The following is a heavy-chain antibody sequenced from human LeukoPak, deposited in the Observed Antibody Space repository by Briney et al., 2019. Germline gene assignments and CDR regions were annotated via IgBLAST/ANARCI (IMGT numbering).Heavy chain of an antibody. Sequence: SGGSLRLSCAASGFTFDDYGMSWVRQVPGKGLEWVSGIKWNGDSIGYADSVKGRFTISRDNAKNSLYLQMNSLRDEDTALYYFARGYCSGGNCWVFDIWGQGTMVTVSS. V-gene: IGHV3-20*04. CDR1: GFTFDDYG. CDR2: IKWNGDSI. D-gene: IGHD2-15*01. J-gene: IGHJ3*02. CDR3: ARGYCSGGNCWVFDI.